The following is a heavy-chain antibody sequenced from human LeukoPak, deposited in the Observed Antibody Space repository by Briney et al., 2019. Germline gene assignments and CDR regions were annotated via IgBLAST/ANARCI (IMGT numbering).Heavy chain of an antibody. CDR2: IYYSGST. CDR3: ARQEMGGYSYGFSPADGYYFDH. CDR1: GGSISSSSYY. V-gene: IGHV4-39*01. D-gene: IGHD5-18*01. Sequence: SETLSLTCTVSGGSISSSSYYWGWIRQPPGKGLEWIGSIYYSGSTYYNPSLKSRVTISVDTSKNQFSLKLSSVTAADTAVYYCARQEMGGYSYGFSPADGYYFDHWGQGTLVTVSS. J-gene: IGHJ4*02.